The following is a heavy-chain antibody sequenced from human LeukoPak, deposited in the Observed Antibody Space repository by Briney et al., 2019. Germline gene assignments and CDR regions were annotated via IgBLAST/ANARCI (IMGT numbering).Heavy chain of an antibody. Sequence: SGGSLRLSCAASGFTFSSYAMHWVRQAPGKGLEWVAVISYDGSNKYYADSVKGRFTISRDNSKNTLYLQMNSLRAEDTAVYYCATGDCSSTSCYLGTIQLWLPTFDYWGQGTLVTVSS. CDR3: ATGDCSSTSCYLGTIQLWLPTFDY. CDR2: ISYDGSNK. CDR1: GFTFSSYA. J-gene: IGHJ4*02. V-gene: IGHV3-30*04. D-gene: IGHD2-2*01.